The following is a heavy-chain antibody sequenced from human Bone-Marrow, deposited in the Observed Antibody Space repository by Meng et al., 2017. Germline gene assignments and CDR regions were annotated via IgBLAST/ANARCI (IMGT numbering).Heavy chain of an antibody. CDR2: IYHSGST. D-gene: IGHD3-10*01. Sequence: GSLRLSCAVSGGSISSSNWWSWVRQPPGKGLEWIGEIYHSGSTNYNPSLKSRVTISVDKSKNQFSLKLSSMTAADTAVYYCARSSYYYGSGSYYAFDYWGQGTLVTVSS. J-gene: IGHJ4*02. V-gene: IGHV4-4*02. CDR3: ARSSYYYGSGSYYAFDY. CDR1: GGSISSSNW.